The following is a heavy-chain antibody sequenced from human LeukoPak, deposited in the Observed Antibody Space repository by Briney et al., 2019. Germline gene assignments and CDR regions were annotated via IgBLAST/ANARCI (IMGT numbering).Heavy chain of an antibody. Sequence: SETLSLTCSVSGGSISYFYWSWLRQPPGKGLEWIGYISDSGITRNNPSLKSRVTISVDTSKKQFSLMMSSVTAADTAVYYCARESGRDYYDSGEFPDAAFDIWGQGKMVIVSS. D-gene: IGHD3-22*01. J-gene: IGHJ3*02. CDR1: GGSISYFY. CDR2: ISDSGIT. CDR3: ARESGRDYYDSGEFPDAAFDI. V-gene: IGHV4-59*01.